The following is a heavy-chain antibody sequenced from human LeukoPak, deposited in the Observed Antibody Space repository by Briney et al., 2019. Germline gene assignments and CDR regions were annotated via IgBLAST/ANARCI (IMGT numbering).Heavy chain of an antibody. CDR1: GFSFSNAW. CDR3: TTDLIGYYDSSGYHAFDP. Sequence: GGSLRLSCAASGFSFSNAWMSWVRQAPAKGLEWVGRIKSKTDGGTTDYAAPVKGRFTISRDDSKNTLYLQMNSLKTEDTAVYYCTTDLIGYYDSSGYHAFDPWGQGTLVTVSS. D-gene: IGHD3-22*01. J-gene: IGHJ5*02. V-gene: IGHV3-15*01. CDR2: IKSKTDGGTT.